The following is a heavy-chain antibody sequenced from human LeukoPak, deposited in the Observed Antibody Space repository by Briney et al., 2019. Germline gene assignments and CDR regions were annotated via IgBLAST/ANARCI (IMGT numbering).Heavy chain of an antibody. D-gene: IGHD6-6*01. CDR3: VRVSRSSSSFTFDF. Sequence: GGSLRLSCAASGFTFSSYAMSWVRQAPGKGLEWVANIRQGGSEKYYVDSVKGRFTISRDNAKNSLCLQMDSLRAEDTAVYYCVRVSRSSSSFTFDFWGQGTLVTVSS. CDR2: IRQGGSEK. V-gene: IGHV3-7*01. J-gene: IGHJ4*02. CDR1: GFTFSSYA.